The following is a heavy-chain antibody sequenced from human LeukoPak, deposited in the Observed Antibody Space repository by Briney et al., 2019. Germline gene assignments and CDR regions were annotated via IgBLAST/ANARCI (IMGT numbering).Heavy chain of an antibody. J-gene: IGHJ4*02. CDR3: ATTYYDILTGRGYYFDY. V-gene: IGHV4-34*01. D-gene: IGHD3-9*01. CDR1: GGSFSGYY. Sequence: SETLSLTCAVYGGSFSGYYWSWIRQPPGKGLEWIGEINHSGSTNYNPSLKSRVTISVDTSKNQFSLKLSSVTAADTAVYYYATTYYDILTGRGYYFDYWGQGTLVTVSS. CDR2: INHSGST.